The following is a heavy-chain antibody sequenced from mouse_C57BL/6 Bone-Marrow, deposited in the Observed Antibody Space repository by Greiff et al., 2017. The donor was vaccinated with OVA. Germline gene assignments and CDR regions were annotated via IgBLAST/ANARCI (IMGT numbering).Heavy chain of an antibody. J-gene: IGHJ2*01. Sequence: QVQLQQPGAELVKPGASVKLSCKASGYTFTSYWMQWVKQRPGQGLEWIGEIDPSDSYTNYNQKFKGKATLTVDTSSSTAYMQLSSLTSEDAAVYYCARARCAYWGQGTTLTVSS. CDR2: IDPSDSYT. CDR1: GYTFTSYW. V-gene: IGHV1-50*01. CDR3: ARARCAY.